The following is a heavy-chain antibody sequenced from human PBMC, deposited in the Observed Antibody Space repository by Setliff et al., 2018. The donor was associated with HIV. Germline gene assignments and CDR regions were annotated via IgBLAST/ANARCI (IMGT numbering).Heavy chain of an antibody. D-gene: IGHD1-1*01. CDR1: GGTFSSYS. CDR3: AKGYTWSVVGALDV. J-gene: IGHJ3*01. V-gene: IGHV1-69*08. Sequence: SVKVSCKASGGTFSSYSISWVRQAPGQGLEWMGRIIPMFGTANYAQKFQARVTMTADTSTTAAYMELRSLTSDDTAMYYCAKGYTWSVVGALDVWGQGTRVTVSS. CDR2: IIPMFGTA.